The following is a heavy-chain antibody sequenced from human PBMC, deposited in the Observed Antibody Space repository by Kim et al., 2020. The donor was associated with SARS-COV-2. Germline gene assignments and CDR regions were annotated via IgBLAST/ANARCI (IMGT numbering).Heavy chain of an antibody. CDR1: GFTFTNAW. CDR2: IKSKTDGGTT. D-gene: IGHD5-12*01. J-gene: IGHJ4*02. CDR3: TAQRWLQLLPNREFDY. Sequence: GGSLRLSCAASGFTFTNAWMSWVRQAPGKGLEWVGRIKSKTDGGTTDYAAPVKGRFTISRDDSKNTLYLQMNSLKTEDTAVYYCTAQRWLQLLPNREFDYWGQGTLVTVSS. V-gene: IGHV3-15*01.